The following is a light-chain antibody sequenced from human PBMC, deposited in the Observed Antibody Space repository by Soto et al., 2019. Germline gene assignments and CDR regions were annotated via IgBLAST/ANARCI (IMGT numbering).Light chain of an antibody. CDR3: QQYNNWPWT. CDR1: QSVSSK. Sequence: EIVMTQSPATLSVSPGERATLSCRASQSVSSKLAWYQQKPGQAPRLLIYGASTRATGIPARFSGSGSGTEFTLTISGLQSEDLAVYYCQQYNNWPWTFGQGTKVDIK. V-gene: IGKV3-15*01. CDR2: GAS. J-gene: IGKJ1*01.